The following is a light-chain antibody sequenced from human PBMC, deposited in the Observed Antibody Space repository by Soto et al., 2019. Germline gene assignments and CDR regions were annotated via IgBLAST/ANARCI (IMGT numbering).Light chain of an antibody. CDR2: AAS. J-gene: IGKJ5*01. CDR1: QTISSW. V-gene: IGKV1-9*01. Sequence: DIQMTHPPPTLSGSVGGNVTITCPASQTISSWLAWYQQKPGKAPKLLIYAASTLQSGVPSRFSGSGSGTEFTLTISSLQPEDFATYYCQQLNSFPITVGQGTRLDI. CDR3: QQLNSFPIT.